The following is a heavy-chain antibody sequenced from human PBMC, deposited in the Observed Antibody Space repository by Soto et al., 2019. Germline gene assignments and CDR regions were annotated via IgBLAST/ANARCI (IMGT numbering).Heavy chain of an antibody. CDR3: ARDLWGYCGTDCYPLDV. J-gene: IGHJ6*02. Sequence: SETLSLTCTVSGGSISSYYWSWIRQPPGKGLEWIGYMYNTGSTIYNPSLKSRVTISVNTSKNQFSLKLNSVTAADTAVYYCARDLWGYCGTDCYPLDVWGQGTTVTVSS. V-gene: IGHV4-59*01. D-gene: IGHD2-21*02. CDR2: MYNTGST. CDR1: GGSISSYY.